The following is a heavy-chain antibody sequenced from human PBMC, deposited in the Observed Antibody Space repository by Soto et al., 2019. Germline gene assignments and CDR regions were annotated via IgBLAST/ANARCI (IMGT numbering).Heavy chain of an antibody. CDR2: IYWNDDK. CDR1: GFSLSTSGVG. D-gene: IGHD3-3*01. Sequence: SGPTLVNPTQTLTLTCTFSGFSLSTSGVGVGWIRQPPGKALEWLALIYWNDDKRYSPSLKSRLTITKDTSKNQVVLTMTSMDPVDTATYYCALTYYDFWSGYYVGWDVWGQGTTVTVSS. CDR3: ALTYYDFWSGYYVGWDV. V-gene: IGHV2-5*01. J-gene: IGHJ6*02.